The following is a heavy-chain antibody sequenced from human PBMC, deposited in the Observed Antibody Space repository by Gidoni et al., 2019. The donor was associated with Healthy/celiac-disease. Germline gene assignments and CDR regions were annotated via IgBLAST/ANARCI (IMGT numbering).Heavy chain of an antibody. V-gene: IGHV4-4*02. J-gene: IGHJ3*02. D-gene: IGHD5-12*01. CDR1: GGSIISSNW. CDR2: IYHSGRT. Sequence: QVQLQESGPALLKPSGTLSLTSAVSGGSIISSNWWSWVPQPPGKGLEWIGEIYHSGRTNYKPALKSRVNIAVDKSKNQFSLKLSSVTAADTAVYYCARGLVATIHLADFDIWGQGTMVTVSS. CDR3: ARGLVATIHLADFDI.